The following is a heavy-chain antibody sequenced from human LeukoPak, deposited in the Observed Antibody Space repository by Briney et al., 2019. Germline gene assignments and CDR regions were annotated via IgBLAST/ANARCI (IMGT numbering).Heavy chain of an antibody. CDR1: GFSFSSYW. J-gene: IGHJ3*02. D-gene: IGHD1-26*01. CDR2: IRQDESER. Sequence: GGSLRLSCEGSGFSFSSYWMTWVRQLPGKGPEWVANIRQDESERYFADSVKGRFTISRDSSKNTLYLQMNSLRAEDTAVYYCARDSDNDAFDIWGQGTMVTVSS. CDR3: ARDSDNDAFDI. V-gene: IGHV3-7*01.